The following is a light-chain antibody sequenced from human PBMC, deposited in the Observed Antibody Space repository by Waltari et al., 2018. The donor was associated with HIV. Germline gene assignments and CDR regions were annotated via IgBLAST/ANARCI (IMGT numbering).Light chain of an antibody. CDR3: CAYVGYGTKFV. V-gene: IGLV2-23*02. CDR1: DNNA. J-gene: IGLJ1*01. CDR2: AVD. Sequence: ARAQPPSVSGSPGQSTTIPCADFDNNAVSWYQLHPGKAPKVILYAVDRRPSGISSRFSGFRAGKNAYLKISGLQAEDEADYFCCAYVGYGTKFVFGTGTRVTVL.